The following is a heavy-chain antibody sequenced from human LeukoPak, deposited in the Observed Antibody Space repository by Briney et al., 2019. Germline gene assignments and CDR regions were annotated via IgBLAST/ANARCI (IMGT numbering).Heavy chain of an antibody. V-gene: IGHV3-23*01. D-gene: IGHD2-8*01. J-gene: IGHJ4*02. CDR1: GFTFSSYV. Sequence: PGGSLRLSCAASGFTFSSYVMSWVRQAPGKGLEWVSAISGSGGSTYYADSVKGRFTISRDNSKNSLYLQMNSLRAEDTAVYYCAKGSNGCSNFDYWGQGTLVTVSS. CDR3: AKGSNGCSNFDY. CDR2: ISGSGGST.